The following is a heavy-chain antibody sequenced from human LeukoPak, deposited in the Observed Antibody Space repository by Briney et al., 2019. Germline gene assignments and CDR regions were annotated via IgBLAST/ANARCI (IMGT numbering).Heavy chain of an antibody. CDR3: ARANPTTMAGFDY. Sequence: ASAKVSCKASGYTFTGYYMHWVRQAPGQGLEWMGWINPNSGGTNYAQKFQGRVTMTRDTSISTAYMELSRLRSDDTAVYYCARANPTTMAGFDYWGQGTLVTVFS. J-gene: IGHJ4*02. D-gene: IGHD4/OR15-4a*01. V-gene: IGHV1-2*02. CDR2: INPNSGGT. CDR1: GYTFTGYY.